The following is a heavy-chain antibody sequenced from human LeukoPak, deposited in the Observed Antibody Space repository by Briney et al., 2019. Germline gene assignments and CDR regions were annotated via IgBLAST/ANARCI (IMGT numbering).Heavy chain of an antibody. CDR3: ARHSFLGYCSTTSCRTPFDI. V-gene: IGHV5-51*01. J-gene: IGHJ3*02. CDR1: GYILTTYW. D-gene: IGHD2-2*01. CDR2: IYPADSDT. Sequence: GESLKISCKGSGYILTTYWISWVRQMPGKGLEWMGIIYPADSDTRYSPSFQGQVTISADKSINTAYLQWSSLEASDTAMYYCARHSFLGYCSTTSCRTPFDIWGQGTIVTISS.